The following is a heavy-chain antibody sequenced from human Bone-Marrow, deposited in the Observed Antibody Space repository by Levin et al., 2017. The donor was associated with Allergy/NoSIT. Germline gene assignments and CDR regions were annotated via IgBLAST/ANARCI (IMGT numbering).Heavy chain of an antibody. CDR2: IYYSGIT. Sequence: SETLSLTCTVSGGSISSNNYYWGWIRQPPGKGLEWIGTIYYSGITYYNPSLKSRVTISVDTSKNQYSLRLSSVTAEDTAVYYCARHRSPGGGYGGYAWGNYWGQGTLVTVSS. J-gene: IGHJ4*02. CDR1: GGSISSNNYY. CDR3: ARHRSPGGGYGGYAWGNY. V-gene: IGHV4-39*01. D-gene: IGHD5-12*01.